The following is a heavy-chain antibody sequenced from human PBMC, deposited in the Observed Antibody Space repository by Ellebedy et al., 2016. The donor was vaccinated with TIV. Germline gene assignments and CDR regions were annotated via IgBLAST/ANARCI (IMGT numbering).Heavy chain of an antibody. CDR1: GGSISTGGHY. Sequence: LRLSXTVSGGSISTGGHYWSWIRQHPGKGLEWIGYIYYSGSTYYNPSLKSRITISVDTSKNQFSLKLRSVTAADTAVYYCARGNPSPAIFDYWGQGTLVTVSS. CDR3: ARGNPSPAIFDY. J-gene: IGHJ4*02. D-gene: IGHD1-14*01. CDR2: IYYSGST. V-gene: IGHV4-31*03.